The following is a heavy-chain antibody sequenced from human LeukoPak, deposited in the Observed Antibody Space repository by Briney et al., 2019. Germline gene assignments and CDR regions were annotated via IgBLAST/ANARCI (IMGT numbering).Heavy chain of an antibody. V-gene: IGHV3-74*01. CDR3: ARNLNV. J-gene: IGHJ6*02. Sequence: GGSLRLSCAASGFAFSSYWMHWVRQAPGKGLVWVSGINSDGSSTTYADSVKGRFTISRDNAKNTLYLQMNSLRAEDTAVYYCARNLNVWGQGTTVTVSS. CDR2: INSDGSST. CDR1: GFAFSSYW.